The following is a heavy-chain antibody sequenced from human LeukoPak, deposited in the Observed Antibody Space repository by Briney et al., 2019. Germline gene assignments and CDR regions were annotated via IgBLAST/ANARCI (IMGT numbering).Heavy chain of an antibody. D-gene: IGHD3-10*01. CDR3: ARDYYGSGSL. CDR1: GGSISSSSYY. Sequence: PSETLSLTCTVSGGSISSSSYYWGWIRQPPGKGLEWIVSIYYSGSTYYNPSLQSRVTISVDTSKNQFSLKLSSVTAADTAVYYCARDYYGSGSLWGQGTLVTVSS. V-gene: IGHV4-39*02. CDR2: IYYSGST. J-gene: IGHJ4*02.